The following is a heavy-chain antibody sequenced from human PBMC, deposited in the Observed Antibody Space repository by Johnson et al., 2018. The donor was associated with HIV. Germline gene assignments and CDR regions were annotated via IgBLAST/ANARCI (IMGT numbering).Heavy chain of an antibody. V-gene: IGHV3-11*01. CDR2: ISSSGSTI. J-gene: IGHJ3*02. CDR3: AKQGGARLHLWVDAFDI. D-gene: IGHD3-16*01. CDR1: GFSFSDYY. Sequence: QVQLVESGGGLVKPGGSLRLSCAASGFSFSDYYMNWIRQAPGKGLEWVSYISSSGSTIYYADSVKGRFTISRDNSKNTLYLQMNSLRAEDTALYYCAKQGGARLHLWVDAFDIWGQGTMVTVSS.